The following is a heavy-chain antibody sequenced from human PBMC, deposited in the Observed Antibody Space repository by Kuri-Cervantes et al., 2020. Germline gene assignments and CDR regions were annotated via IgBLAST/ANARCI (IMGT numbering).Heavy chain of an antibody. V-gene: IGHV4-4*07. CDR3: ATTADSSGYYLNFDY. J-gene: IGHJ4*02. Sequence: SETLSLTCTVAGGSISSYYWSWIRQPAGKGLEWIGRIYTSGSTNYNPSLKSRVTISVDTSKNQFSLRLCSVTAADTAVYYCATTADSSGYYLNFDYWGQGTLVTVSS. D-gene: IGHD3-22*01. CDR2: IYTSGST. CDR1: GGSISSYY.